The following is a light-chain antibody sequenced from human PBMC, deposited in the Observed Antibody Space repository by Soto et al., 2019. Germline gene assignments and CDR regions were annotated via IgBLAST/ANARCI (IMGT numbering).Light chain of an antibody. CDR3: QVWDNVDDHIYV. J-gene: IGLJ1*01. Sequence: SYELTQPPSVSVAPGQTATVSCGENNIDSRTVHWYQQKPGQAPLLVVYDNSFRPSGIPNRFSGSNSGNTATLTISRVEAGDEADYYCQVWDNVDDHIYVFGTGTKVTV. CDR2: DNS. V-gene: IGLV3-21*02. CDR1: NIDSRT.